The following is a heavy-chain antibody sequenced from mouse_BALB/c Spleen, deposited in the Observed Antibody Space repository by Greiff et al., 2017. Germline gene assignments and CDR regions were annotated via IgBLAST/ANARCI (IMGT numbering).Heavy chain of an antibody. V-gene: IGHV1-69*02. J-gene: IGHJ4*01. D-gene: IGHD2-14*01. CDR1: GYTFTSYW. CDR2: IDPSDSYT. Sequence: QVQLQQSGAELVKPGASVKLSCKASGYTFTSYWMHWVKQRPGQGLEWIGEIDPSDSYTNYNQKFKGKATLTVDKSSSTAYMQLSSLTSEDSAVYYCARGDRYGAMDYWGQGTSVTVSS. CDR3: ARGDRYGAMDY.